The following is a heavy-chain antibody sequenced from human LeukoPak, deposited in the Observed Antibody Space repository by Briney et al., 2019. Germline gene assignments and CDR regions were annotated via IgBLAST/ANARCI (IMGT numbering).Heavy chain of an antibody. Sequence: SETLSLTCTVSGGSISSYYWSWIRQPPGKGLEWIGYIYYSGSTNYNPSLKSQVTISVDTSKNQFSLKLSSVTAADTAVYYCALLWFGEGGDYWGQGTLVTVSS. V-gene: IGHV4-59*01. J-gene: IGHJ4*02. CDR1: GGSISSYY. CDR2: IYYSGST. D-gene: IGHD3-10*01. CDR3: ALLWFGEGGDY.